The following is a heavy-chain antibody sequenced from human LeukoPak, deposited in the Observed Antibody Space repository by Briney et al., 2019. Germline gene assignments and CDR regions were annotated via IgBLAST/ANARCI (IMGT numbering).Heavy chain of an antibody. V-gene: IGHV3-7*01. CDR1: GFTFSSYW. CDR3: ARDRVGASYYFDY. CDR2: IKQDGSEK. Sequence: GGPLRLSCAASGFTFSSYWMSWVRQAPGKGLEWVANIKQDGSEKYYVDSVKGLFTISRDNAKNSLYLQMNSLRAEDTAVYYCARDRVGASYYFDYWGQGTLVTVSS. J-gene: IGHJ4*02. D-gene: IGHD1-26*01.